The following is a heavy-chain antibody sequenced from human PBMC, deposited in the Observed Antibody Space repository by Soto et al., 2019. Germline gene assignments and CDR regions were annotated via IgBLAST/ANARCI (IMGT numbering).Heavy chain of an antibody. CDR2: IGTAGDT. J-gene: IGHJ3*02. V-gene: IGHV3-13*01. D-gene: IGHD2-15*01. CDR1: GFTFSSYD. CDR3: ARGAYCSGGSCYSNRAFDI. Sequence: SLRLSCAASGFTFSSYDMHWVRQGRGKGVEWASAIGTAGDTYYPGSVKGRFTISRENAKNSLYLQMNSLRAGDTAVYYCARGAYCSGGSCYSNRAFDIWGQGTMVTVSS.